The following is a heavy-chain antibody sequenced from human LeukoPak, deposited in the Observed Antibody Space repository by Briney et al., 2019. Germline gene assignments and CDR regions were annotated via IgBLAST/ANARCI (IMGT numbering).Heavy chain of an antibody. CDR2: IYYSGST. CDR3: ARDQWQQLALDI. CDR1: GGSISSYY. D-gene: IGHD6-13*01. Sequence: SETLSLTCTVSGGSISSYYWSWIRQPPGKGLEWIGYIYYSGSTNYNPSLKSRVTISVDTSKNQFSLKLSSVTAADTAVYYCARDQWQQLALDIWGQGTMVTVSS. V-gene: IGHV4-59*01. J-gene: IGHJ3*02.